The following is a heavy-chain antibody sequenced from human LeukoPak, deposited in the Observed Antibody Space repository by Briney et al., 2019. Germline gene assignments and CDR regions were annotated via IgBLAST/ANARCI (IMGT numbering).Heavy chain of an antibody. D-gene: IGHD3-3*01. CDR2: IYYSGST. J-gene: IGHJ3*02. CDR1: GGSISSSSYY. V-gene: IGHV4-61*05. Sequence: SETLSLTCTVSGGSISSSSYYWSWIRQPPGKGLEWIGYIYYSGSTNYNPSLKSRVTISVDTSKNQFSLKLSSVTAADTAVYYCARHHRGGYYDFWSGYYDAFDIWGQGTMVTVSS. CDR3: ARHHRGGYYDFWSGYYDAFDI.